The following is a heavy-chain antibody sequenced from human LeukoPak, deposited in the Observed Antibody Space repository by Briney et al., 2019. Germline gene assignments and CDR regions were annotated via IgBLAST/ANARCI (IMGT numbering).Heavy chain of an antibody. CDR2: ISYDGHNK. J-gene: IGHJ4*02. D-gene: IGHD3-22*01. Sequence: LRLSCAASGFTFSSYAIHWVRQAPGKGLEWVAVISYDGHNKYYADSVKGRFTISRDNSKNTLYLQMNSLRAEDTAIYYCARDDRGYYYFDYWGQGTLVTVSS. V-gene: IGHV3-30*04. CDR1: GFTFSSYA. CDR3: ARDDRGYYYFDY.